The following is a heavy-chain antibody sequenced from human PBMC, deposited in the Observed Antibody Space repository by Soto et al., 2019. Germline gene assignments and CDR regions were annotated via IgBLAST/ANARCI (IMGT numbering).Heavy chain of an antibody. D-gene: IGHD3-10*01. Sequence: ASVKVSCKASGYTFTGYYMHWVRQAPGQGLEWMGWINPNSGGTNYAQKLQGRVTMTRDTSISTAYMELSRLRSDDTAVYYCARERSITMVRGVTSRNWFDPWGQGTLVTVSS. CDR2: INPNSGGT. CDR3: ARERSITMVRGVTSRNWFDP. CDR1: GYTFTGYY. V-gene: IGHV1-2*02. J-gene: IGHJ5*02.